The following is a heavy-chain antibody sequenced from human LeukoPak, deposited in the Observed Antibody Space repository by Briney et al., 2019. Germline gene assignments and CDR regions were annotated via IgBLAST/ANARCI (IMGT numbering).Heavy chain of an antibody. CDR2: IYYSGST. CDR1: GGSNSSSSYY. J-gene: IGHJ5*02. D-gene: IGHD3-10*01. Sequence: ASETLSLTCTVSGGSNSSSSYYWGWIRQPPGKGLEWIGSIYYSGSTYYNPSLKSRVTISVDTSKNQFSLKLSSVTAADTAVYYCARYYYGSGSYRWFDPWGQGTLVTVSS. V-gene: IGHV4-39*01. CDR3: ARYYYGSGSYRWFDP.